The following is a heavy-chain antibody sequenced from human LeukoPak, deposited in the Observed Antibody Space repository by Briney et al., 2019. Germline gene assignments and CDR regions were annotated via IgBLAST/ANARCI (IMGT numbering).Heavy chain of an antibody. CDR2: IRYDGSNK. CDR3: AKDQYRYGSGSQSPDY. D-gene: IGHD3-10*01. V-gene: IGHV3-30*02. CDR1: GFTFSSYG. Sequence: PGGSLRLSCAASGFTFSSYGMHRVRQAPGKGLEWVAFIRYDGSNKYYADSVKGRFTISRDNSKNTLYLQMNSLRAEDTAVYYCAKDQYRYGSGSQSPDYWGQGTLVTVSS. J-gene: IGHJ4*02.